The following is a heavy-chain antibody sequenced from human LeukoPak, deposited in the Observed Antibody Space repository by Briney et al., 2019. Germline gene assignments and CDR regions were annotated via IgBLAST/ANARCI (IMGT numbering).Heavy chain of an antibody. CDR2: INWIGGST. D-gene: IGHD1-14*01. J-gene: IGHJ5*02. V-gene: IGHV3-20*01. Sequence: PGGSLSLSCAASGFTFHDYGMSWVRQAPGKGLEWVSGINWIGGSTVYADSVKGRFTISRDNAKNCLYLQMNSLRAEDTALYHCGRVLFPDRRPKFVPWGEGTMVTDSS. CDR3: GRVLFPDRRPKFVP. CDR1: GFTFHDYG.